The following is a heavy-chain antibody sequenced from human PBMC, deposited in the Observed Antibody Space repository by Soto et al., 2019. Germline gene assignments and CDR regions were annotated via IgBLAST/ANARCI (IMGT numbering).Heavy chain of an antibody. CDR1: GFPFSSYW. CDR2: IKQDGSEK. Sequence: EDSLRRSFETCGFPFSSYWLSWIRQAPGHRLPRVANIKQDGSEKYYVDSVKGRFTISRDNAKNSLYLQMNSLRAEDTAVYYCARFYYDSSGYLPSPYYYYYGMDVWGQGT. J-gene: IGHJ6*02. CDR3: ARFYYDSSGYLPSPYYYYYGMDV. V-gene: IGHV3-7*04. D-gene: IGHD3-22*01.